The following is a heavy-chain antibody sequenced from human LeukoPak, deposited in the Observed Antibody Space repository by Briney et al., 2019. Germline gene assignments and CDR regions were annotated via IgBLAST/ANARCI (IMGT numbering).Heavy chain of an antibody. D-gene: IGHD4-17*01. CDR1: GFTFSSYG. J-gene: IGHJ4*02. CDR2: ISGSGGST. V-gene: IGHV3-23*01. Sequence: GSLRLSFAASGFTFSSYGMHWVRQAPGKGLEWVSAISGSGGSTYYADSVKGRFTISRDNSKKTVYLQMNRLRAEDTAVYYCAKAPFINYGDYVVFPYYFDYWGQGTLVTVSS. CDR3: AKAPFINYGDYVVFPYYFDY.